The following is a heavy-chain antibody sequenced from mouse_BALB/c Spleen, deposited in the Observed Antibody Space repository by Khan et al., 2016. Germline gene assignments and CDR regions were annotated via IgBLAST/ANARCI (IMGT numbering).Heavy chain of an antibody. V-gene: IGHV3-2*02. J-gene: IGHJ2*01. CDR3: ARTLLRLYYFDY. D-gene: IGHD1-2*01. Sequence: EVQLQESGPGLVKPSQSLSLTCTVTGYSITSDYAWNWIRQFPGNKLEWMGYISYSGSTSYNPSLKSRISITRDTSKNPFFLQLTSVTTEDTATYYCARTLLRLYYFDYWGQGTTLTVSS. CDR1: GYSITSDYA. CDR2: ISYSGST.